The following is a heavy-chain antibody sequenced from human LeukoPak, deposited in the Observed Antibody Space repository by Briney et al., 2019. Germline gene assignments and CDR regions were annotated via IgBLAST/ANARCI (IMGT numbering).Heavy chain of an antibody. D-gene: IGHD5-12*01. CDR1: GFTFSSYG. J-gene: IGHJ6*02. CDR2: ISYDGSNK. V-gene: IGHV3-30*18. CDR3: AKDLRGGGYDWIPPDYYYGMDV. Sequence: PGGSLRLSCAASGFTFSSYGMHWVRQAPGKELEWVAVISYDGSNKYYADSVKGRFTISRDNSKNTLYLQMNSLRAEDTAVYYCAKDLRGGGYDWIPPDYYYGMDVWGQGTTVTVSS.